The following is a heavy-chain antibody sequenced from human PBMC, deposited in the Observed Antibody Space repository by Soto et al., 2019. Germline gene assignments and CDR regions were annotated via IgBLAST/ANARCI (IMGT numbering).Heavy chain of an antibody. CDR3: ARDTYYDFWSGYSV. D-gene: IGHD3-3*01. Sequence: SQTLSLTCAISGDSVSSNSAAWNWIRQSPSRGLEWLGMTYYRSKWYNDYAVSVKSRITINPDTSKNQFSLQLNSVTPEDTAVYYCARDTYYDFWSGYSVWGQGTMVTVSS. V-gene: IGHV6-1*01. CDR2: TYYRSKWYN. CDR1: GDSVSSNSAA. J-gene: IGHJ3*01.